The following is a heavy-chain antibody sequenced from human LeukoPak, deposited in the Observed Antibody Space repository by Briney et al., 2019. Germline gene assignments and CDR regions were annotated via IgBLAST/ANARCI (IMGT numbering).Heavy chain of an antibody. CDR1: GYTFTSYG. CDR3: ARSESDRYSGYDEGIDY. CDR2: ISAYNGNT. Sequence: ASVKVSCKASGYTFTSYGISWVRQAPGQGLEWMGWISAYNGNTNYAQKLQGRVTMTTDTSTSTAYMELRSLRSDDTAVYYCARSESDRYSGYDEGIDYWGQGTLVTVSS. D-gene: IGHD5-12*01. V-gene: IGHV1-18*01. J-gene: IGHJ4*02.